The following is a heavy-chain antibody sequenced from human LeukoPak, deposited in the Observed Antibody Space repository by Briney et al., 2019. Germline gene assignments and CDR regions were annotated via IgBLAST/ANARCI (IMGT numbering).Heavy chain of an antibody. CDR3: ARESSGTYYNPLGYMDV. J-gene: IGHJ6*03. CDR2: IFTSGIT. CDR1: GGFISIYY. Sequence: SETLSLTCTVSGGFISIYYWNWIRQPAGKGLEWIGRIFTSGITNYHPSLKSRVTMSVDPSQNQFSLNLSSVTAADTAVYYCARESSGTYYNPLGYMDVWGKGTTVTVSS. D-gene: IGHD3-10*01. V-gene: IGHV4-4*07.